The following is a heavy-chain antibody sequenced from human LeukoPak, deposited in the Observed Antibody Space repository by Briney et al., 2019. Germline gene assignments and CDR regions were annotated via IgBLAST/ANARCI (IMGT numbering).Heavy chain of an antibody. V-gene: IGHV3-72*01. CDR1: GFTFSDHY. Sequence: GGSLRLSCAASGFTFSDHYMDWVRQAPGKGLEWVGRSRNKANGYTTEYAASVEGRFSISRDDSKTSLYLQMNSLKTEDTAVYYCARTEYCSAGRCYSDYFDSWGRGTLVTVSS. CDR3: ARTEYCSAGRCYSDYFDS. D-gene: IGHD2-15*01. J-gene: IGHJ4*02. CDR2: SRNKANGYTT.